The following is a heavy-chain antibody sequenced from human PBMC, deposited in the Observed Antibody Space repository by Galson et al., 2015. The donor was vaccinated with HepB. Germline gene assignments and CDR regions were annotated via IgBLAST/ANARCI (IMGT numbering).Heavy chain of an antibody. Sequence: SVKVSCKASGGTFSTYAISWVRQAPGQGLEWMGGIIPIFGTANYAQKFQGRVTITADESTSTAYMELSSLRSEDTAVYYCARAPRPPRVAAINVNYYFDYWGQGTLVTVSS. CDR2: IIPIFGTA. CDR3: ARAPRPPRVAAINVNYYFDY. D-gene: IGHD2-15*01. J-gene: IGHJ4*02. V-gene: IGHV1-69*13. CDR1: GGTFSTYA.